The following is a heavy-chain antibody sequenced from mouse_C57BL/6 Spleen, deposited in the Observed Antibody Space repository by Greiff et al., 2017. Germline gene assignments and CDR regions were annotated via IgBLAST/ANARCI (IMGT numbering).Heavy chain of an antibody. CDR2: IYPRSGNT. Sequence: QVQLKQSGAELARPGASVKLSCKASGYTFTSYGISWVKQRTGQGLEWIGEIYPRSGNTYYNEKFKGKATLTADKSSSTAYMELRSLTSEDSAVYFCAREAYDYGFDYWDQGTTLTVSS. J-gene: IGHJ2*01. D-gene: IGHD2-4*01. CDR3: AREAYDYGFDY. V-gene: IGHV1-81*01. CDR1: GYTFTSYG.